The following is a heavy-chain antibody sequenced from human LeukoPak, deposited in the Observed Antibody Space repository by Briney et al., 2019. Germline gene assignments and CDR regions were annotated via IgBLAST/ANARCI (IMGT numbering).Heavy chain of an antibody. CDR3: ARIGPGTDVYNSFDY. V-gene: IGHV3-21*01. CDR1: GFDFSNYD. CDR2: ISRGGNYI. J-gene: IGHJ4*02. D-gene: IGHD5-24*01. Sequence: PGGSLRLSCAASGFDFSNYDMTWVRQAPGKGLEYVSSISRGGNYIYSADSVRGRFSISRNNAENSLFLQMNSLRGEDTAVYYCARIGPGTDVYNSFDYWGQGTLLAVSS.